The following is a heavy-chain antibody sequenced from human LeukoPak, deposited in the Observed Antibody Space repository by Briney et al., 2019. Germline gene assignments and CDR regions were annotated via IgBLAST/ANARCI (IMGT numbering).Heavy chain of an antibody. Sequence: PSETLSLTCNVSGYSISSGYYWGWIRQPPGKGLEWIGSVHHSGSAYYNPSLKSRVTISLDKSKNQFSLKLSSVTAADTALYYCARDQYDDVAFDPWGQGTLVTVSS. D-gene: IGHD1-1*01. CDR1: GYSISSGYY. CDR3: ARDQYDDVAFDP. J-gene: IGHJ5*02. CDR2: VHHSGSA. V-gene: IGHV4-38-2*02.